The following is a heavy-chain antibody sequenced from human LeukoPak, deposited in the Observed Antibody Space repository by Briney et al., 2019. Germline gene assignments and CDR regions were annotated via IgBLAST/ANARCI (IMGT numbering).Heavy chain of an antibody. D-gene: IGHD5-18*01. V-gene: IGHV4-30-4*01. CDR1: GASLNGGAYY. CDR3: ARGGRAAMVPFDY. CDR2: IYYSGST. Sequence: SQTLSLTCTVSGASLNGGAYYWSWIRQPPGKGLEWIAYIYYSGSTYYNPSLESRITLSLDTSKNQFSLKLSSVTAADTAVYYCARGGRAAMVPFDYWGQGTLVTVSS. J-gene: IGHJ4*02.